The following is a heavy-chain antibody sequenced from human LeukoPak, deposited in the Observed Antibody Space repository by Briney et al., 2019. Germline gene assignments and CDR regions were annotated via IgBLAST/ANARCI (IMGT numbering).Heavy chain of an antibody. D-gene: IGHD2-15*01. CDR1: GYTFTGYY. CDR2: INPNSGGT. Sequence: ASVKVSCKASGYTFTGYYMHWVRQAPGQGLEWMGWINPNSGGTNYAQKFQGRVTMTRDTSISTAYMELSRLRSDDTAVYYCARGYCSGGSCYSNQGWFDPWGQGTLVTVSS. CDR3: ARGYCSGGSCYSNQGWFDP. J-gene: IGHJ5*02. V-gene: IGHV1-2*02.